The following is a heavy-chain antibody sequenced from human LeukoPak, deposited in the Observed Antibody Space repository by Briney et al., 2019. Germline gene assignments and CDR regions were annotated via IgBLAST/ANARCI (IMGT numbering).Heavy chain of an antibody. CDR2: INHSGST. Sequence: SETLSLTCAVYGGSFSGYYWSWIRQPPGKGLEWIGEINHSGSTNYNPSLKSRVTISVDTSKNQFSLKLSSVTAADTAVYYCARTVPHLYYYYYYYMDVWGKGTTVTVSS. CDR3: ARTVPHLYYYYYYYMDV. D-gene: IGHD4-17*01. CDR1: GGSFSGYY. V-gene: IGHV4-34*01. J-gene: IGHJ6*03.